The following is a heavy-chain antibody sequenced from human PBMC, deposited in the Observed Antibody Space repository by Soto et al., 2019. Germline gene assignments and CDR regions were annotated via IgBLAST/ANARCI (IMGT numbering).Heavy chain of an antibody. CDR1: GFTFSTFA. J-gene: IGHJ5*02. D-gene: IGHD2-21*01. Sequence: EVQLLESGGSLVQPGGSLRLSCAASGFTFSTFAMNWVRQAPGEGLEWVSSISGSGGNTQYADSVKGRVTISRDKSKNTLYLQMNTLRAEDTAVYYCTKCDVLMTTSGGWCKWFDPWGQGTLVIVSS. CDR2: ISGSGGNT. CDR3: TKCDVLMTTSGGWCKWFDP. V-gene: IGHV3-23*01.